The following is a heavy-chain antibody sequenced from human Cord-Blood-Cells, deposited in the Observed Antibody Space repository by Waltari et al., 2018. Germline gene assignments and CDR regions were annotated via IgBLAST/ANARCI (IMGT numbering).Heavy chain of an antibody. CDR3: ARGRYDYYGSGSYRGFDY. CDR1: GGSISSYY. V-gene: IGHV4-59*01. J-gene: IGHJ4*02. CDR2: IYYSGST. D-gene: IGHD3-10*01. Sequence: QVQLQESGPGLVQPSETLSLTCTVSGGSISSYYWSWIRQPPGKGLEWIGYIYYSGSTNYNPSLKSRVTISVDTSKNQFSLKLSSVTAADTAVYYCARGRYDYYGSGSYRGFDYWGQGTLVTVSS.